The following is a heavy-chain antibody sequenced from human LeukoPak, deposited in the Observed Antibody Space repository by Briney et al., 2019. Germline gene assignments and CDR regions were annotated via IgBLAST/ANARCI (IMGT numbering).Heavy chain of an antibody. CDR3: AGDPRYSSSSPYYFDY. J-gene: IGHJ4*02. Sequence: ASVKVSCKASGYTFTGYYMHWVRQAPGQGLEWMGWINPNSGGTNYAQKFQGRVTMTRDTSISTAYMELSRLRSDDTAVYYCAGDPRYSSSSPYYFDYWGQGTLVTVSS. V-gene: IGHV1-2*02. CDR2: INPNSGGT. D-gene: IGHD6-6*01. CDR1: GYTFTGYY.